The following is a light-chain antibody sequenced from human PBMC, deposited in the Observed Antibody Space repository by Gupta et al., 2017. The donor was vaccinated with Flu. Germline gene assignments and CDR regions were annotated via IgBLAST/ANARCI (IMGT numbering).Light chain of an antibody. CDR1: PSISTW. V-gene: IGKV1-5*03. CDR3: QQYNTYPLT. CDR2: KAS. Sequence: DIQITQSPSTLSASVGDMVTITFRASPSISTWLAWYQQKPGKAPKLLIYKASSLESGVPARFSGSGSGTEFTLTISRLEPDDFATYYCQQYNTYPLTFGGGTEVEIK. J-gene: IGKJ4*01.